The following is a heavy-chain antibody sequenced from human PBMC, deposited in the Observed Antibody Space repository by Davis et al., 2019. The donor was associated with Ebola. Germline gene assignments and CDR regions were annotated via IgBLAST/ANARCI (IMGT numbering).Heavy chain of an antibody. D-gene: IGHD2-15*01. CDR1: GYTFTGYY. V-gene: IGHV1-2*04. J-gene: IGHJ6*02. CDR3: ARSDVGYCSGGSCYPYYYYGMDV. CDR2: INPNSGGT. Sequence: AASVKVSCKASGYTFTGYYMHWVRQAPGQGLEWMGWINPNSGGTNYAQKFQGWVTMTRDTSISTAYMELSRLRSDDTAVYYCARSDVGYCSGGSCYPYYYYGMDVWGQGTTVTVSS.